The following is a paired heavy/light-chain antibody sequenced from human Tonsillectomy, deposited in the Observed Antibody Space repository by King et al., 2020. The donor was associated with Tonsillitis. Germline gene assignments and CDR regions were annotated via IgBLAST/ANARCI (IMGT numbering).Light chain of an antibody. J-gene: IGLJ3*02. V-gene: IGLV1-51*02. Sequence: QSVLTQPPSVSAAPGQKVTISCSGSSSNIGDNHVSWYQQVPGTAPKLLIYENSKRPSGIPDRFSGSKSGTSATLGITGLQTGDEADYYCGTWDTRLSAGVFGGGTRLTVL. CDR1: SSNIGDNH. CDR3: GTWDTRLSAGV. CDR2: ENS.
Heavy chain of an antibody. CDR2: TLYRSQWYN. CDR3: ARDAAVAGAFFDY. D-gene: IGHD6-19*01. CDR1: GDSVSSNSVA. Sequence: QVQLQQSGPGLVQPSQTLSLTCAISGDSVSSNSVAWNWIRQSPSRGIEWLGRTLYRSQWYNDYAVSVETRITIKPDTSKNQFSLHLNSVTPEDTAVYYCARDAAVAGAFFDYWGQGTLVTVSS. V-gene: IGHV6-1*01. J-gene: IGHJ4*02.